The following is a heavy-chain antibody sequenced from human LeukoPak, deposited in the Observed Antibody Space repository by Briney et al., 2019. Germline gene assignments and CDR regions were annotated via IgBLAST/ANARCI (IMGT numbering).Heavy chain of an antibody. CDR2: INHSGST. CDR3: ARDTPLLDYYYYGMDV. V-gene: IGHV4-34*01. J-gene: IGHJ6*02. D-gene: IGHD3-3*01. Sequence: PSETLSLTCAVYGGSFSGYYWSWIRQPPGKGLEWIGEINHSGSTNYNPSLKSRVTISVDTSRNQFSLKLSSVTAADTAVYYCARDTPLLDYYYYGMDVWGQGTTVTVSS. CDR1: GGSFSGYY.